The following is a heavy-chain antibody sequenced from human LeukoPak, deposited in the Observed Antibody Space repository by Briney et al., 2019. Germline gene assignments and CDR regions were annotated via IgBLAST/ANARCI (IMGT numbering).Heavy chain of an antibody. CDR1: GYTFTSYY. Sequence: GASVKVSCKASGYTFTSYYMHWVRQAPGQGLEWMGIINPSGGSTSYAQKFQGRVTMTRDTSTSTVYMELRSLRSDDTAVYYCARVWNGDWTLEGFDPWGQGTLVTVSS. D-gene: IGHD4-17*01. V-gene: IGHV1-46*01. CDR2: INPSGGST. J-gene: IGHJ5*02. CDR3: ARVWNGDWTLEGFDP.